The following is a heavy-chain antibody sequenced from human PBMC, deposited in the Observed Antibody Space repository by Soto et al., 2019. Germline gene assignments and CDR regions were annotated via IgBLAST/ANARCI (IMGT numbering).Heavy chain of an antibody. J-gene: IGHJ6*02. D-gene: IGHD3-22*01. Sequence: SVKVSCKASGGTFSSYAISWVRQAPGQGLEWMGGIIPIFGTANYAQKFQGRVTITADKSTSTAYMELSSLRSEDTAVYYCARVYYYDSSGYSYYYGMDVWGQGTTVTSP. CDR2: IIPIFGTA. CDR1: GGTFSSYA. V-gene: IGHV1-69*06. CDR3: ARVYYYDSSGYSYYYGMDV.